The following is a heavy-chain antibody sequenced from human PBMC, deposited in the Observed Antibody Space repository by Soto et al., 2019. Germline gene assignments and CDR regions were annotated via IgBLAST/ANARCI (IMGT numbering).Heavy chain of an antibody. CDR2: IYYSGST. Sequence: SETLSLTCTVSGGSISSGDYYWSWIRQPPRKGLEWIGYIYYSGSTYYNPSLKSRVTISVDTSKNQFSLKLSSVTAADTAVYYCARDRMATVAFDYWGQGTLVTVSS. J-gene: IGHJ4*02. V-gene: IGHV4-30-4*01. CDR3: ARDRMATVAFDY. CDR1: GGSISSGDYY. D-gene: IGHD5-12*01.